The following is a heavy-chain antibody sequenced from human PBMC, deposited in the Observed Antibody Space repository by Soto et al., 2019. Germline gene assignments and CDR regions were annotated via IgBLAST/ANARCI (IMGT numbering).Heavy chain of an antibody. CDR1: GYTFTGYY. D-gene: IGHD6-19*01. J-gene: IGHJ6*02. CDR3: ARESVSSGWEKYYYYYYGMDV. CDR2: INPNSGGT. V-gene: IGHV1-2*04. Sequence: GASVKVSCKASGYTFTGYYMHWVRQAPGQGLEWMGWINPNSGGTNYAQKFQGWVTMTRDTSISTAYMELSRLRSDDTAVYYCARESVSSGWEKYYYYYYGMDVWGQGTTVTVS.